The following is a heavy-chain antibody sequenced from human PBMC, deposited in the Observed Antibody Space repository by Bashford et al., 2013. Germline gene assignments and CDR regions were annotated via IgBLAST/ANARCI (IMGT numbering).Heavy chain of an antibody. Sequence: IVWVRQAPGQGLEWMGWISAYNGNTNYAQNFQGRLTMTTGTLTSTAYMELRSLRSDDTAVYYCARDYGDSAYHFDYWGQGTLVTVSS. D-gene: IGHD4-17*01. CDR2: ISAYNGNT. V-gene: IGHV1-18*01. J-gene: IGHJ4*02. CDR3: ARDYGDSAYHFDY.